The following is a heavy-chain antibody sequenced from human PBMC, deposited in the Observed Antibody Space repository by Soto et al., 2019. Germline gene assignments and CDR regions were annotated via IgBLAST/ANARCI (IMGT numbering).Heavy chain of an antibody. CDR1: GGSISSHY. Sequence: SETLSLTCTVSGGSISSHYWSWIRQPPGKGLEWIGYIYYSGSTNYNPSLKSRVTISVDTSKNQFSLKLSSVTAADTALYYCARDKTGTNYYNGLDVWGQGTTVTVSS. D-gene: IGHD1-1*01. J-gene: IGHJ6*02. V-gene: IGHV4-59*11. CDR2: IYYSGST. CDR3: ARDKTGTNYYNGLDV.